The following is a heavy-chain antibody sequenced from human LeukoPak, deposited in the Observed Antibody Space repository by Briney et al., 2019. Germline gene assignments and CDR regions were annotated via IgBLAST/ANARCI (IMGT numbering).Heavy chain of an antibody. D-gene: IGHD3-22*01. CDR2: IYHSGST. Sequence: SETLSLTCNVSDYSIRSGYYWGWIRQPPGKGLEWIGSIYHSGSTYYSPSLKSRVSISLDTSKNQFSLKLSSVTAADTAVYYCARDIGYYDSSGYYFLWYFDLWGRGTLVTVSS. CDR1: DYSIRSGYY. CDR3: ARDIGYYDSSGYYFLWYFDL. J-gene: IGHJ2*01. V-gene: IGHV4-38-2*02.